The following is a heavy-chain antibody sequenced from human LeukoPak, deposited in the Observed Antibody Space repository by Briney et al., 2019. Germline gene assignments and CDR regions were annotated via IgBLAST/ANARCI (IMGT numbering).Heavy chain of an antibody. CDR2: ITENGGGT. Sequence: GGSLRLSCAVSGFTSISYDLSWVRQAPGKGLEWVSSITENGGGTYYADSVKGRFIISRDNSKNTLYLQMNSLRVDDTAIYYCTKGKVNQVGGLDCWGQGTLVTVSS. CDR1: GFTSISYD. D-gene: IGHD1-26*01. CDR3: TKGKVNQVGGLDC. V-gene: IGHV3-23*01. J-gene: IGHJ4*02.